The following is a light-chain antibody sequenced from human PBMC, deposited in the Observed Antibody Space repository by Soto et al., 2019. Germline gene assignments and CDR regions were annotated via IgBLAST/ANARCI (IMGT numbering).Light chain of an antibody. V-gene: IGKV1-39*01. CDR2: DAS. J-gene: IGKJ4*01. CDR3: QQTFSPAVT. Sequence: DIHLTQSPSSLSAAVGDRVTITCRASHAILTYLNCLQQKPGKAPELLIYDASSLQSGVPSRFTGSGSATDFTLTITSLQREDAGTYYCQQTFSPAVTFGGGTKVDIK. CDR1: HAILTY.